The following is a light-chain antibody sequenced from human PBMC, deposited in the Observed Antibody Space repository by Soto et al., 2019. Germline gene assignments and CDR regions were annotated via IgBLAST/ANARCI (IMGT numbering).Light chain of an antibody. CDR2: TNS. J-gene: IGLJ3*02. Sequence: QSVLTQPPSASGTPGQRVAISCSGSSSNIGTNYVYWYQQLPGTAPKLLIYTNSQRPSGVPDRFSGSKSGTSASLAISGLRSDDEADYYCATWDDSLSSGVFGGGTKLTVL. CDR3: ATWDDSLSSGV. V-gene: IGLV1-47*01. CDR1: SSNIGTNY.